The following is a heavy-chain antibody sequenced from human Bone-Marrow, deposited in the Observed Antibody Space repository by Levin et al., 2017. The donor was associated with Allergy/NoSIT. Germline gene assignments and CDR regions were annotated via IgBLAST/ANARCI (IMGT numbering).Heavy chain of an antibody. Sequence: PGESLKISCVASGFNFDDYAMHWVRQAPGKGLEWVSGINWNSGNIGYADSVKGRFTISRDNAKNILYLQMDSLRPEDTAFYYCAKDDGYGTPIYYFDSWGQGTLVTVSS. CDR2: INWNSGNI. CDR3: AKDDGYGTPIYYFDS. CDR1: GFNFDDYA. V-gene: IGHV3-9*01. J-gene: IGHJ4*02. D-gene: IGHD5-18*01.